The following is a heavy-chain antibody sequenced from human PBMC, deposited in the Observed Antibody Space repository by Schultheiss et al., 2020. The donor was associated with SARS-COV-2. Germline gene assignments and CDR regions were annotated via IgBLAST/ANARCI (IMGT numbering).Heavy chain of an antibody. Sequence: GGSLRLSCAASGFTFSSYAMNWVRQAPGKGLEWVAHISSGSSNIYYADSVKGRFTISRDNAKNSLFLQMNSLRAEDMAVYYCAKAHGSSTMVRGVIYFDYWGQGTLVTVSS. CDR1: GFTFSSYA. V-gene: IGHV3-48*04. D-gene: IGHD3-10*01. CDR3: AKAHGSSTMVRGVIYFDY. CDR2: ISSGSSNI. J-gene: IGHJ4*02.